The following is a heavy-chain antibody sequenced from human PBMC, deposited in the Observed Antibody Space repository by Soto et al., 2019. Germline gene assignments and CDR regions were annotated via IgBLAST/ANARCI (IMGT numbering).Heavy chain of an antibody. J-gene: IGHJ4*02. CDR2: ISSSSGYI. Sequence: EVQLVESGGGLVKPGGSLRLSCAASGFTFSGYCMNWVRQAPGKGLEWVSSISSSSGYIYYADSVKGRFTISRDNAKNSLYLQMNSLRAEDTAVYFCVRVDTAMPNGPFDYWGQGTLVTVSS. D-gene: IGHD5-18*01. V-gene: IGHV3-21*01. CDR3: VRVDTAMPNGPFDY. CDR1: GFTFSGYC.